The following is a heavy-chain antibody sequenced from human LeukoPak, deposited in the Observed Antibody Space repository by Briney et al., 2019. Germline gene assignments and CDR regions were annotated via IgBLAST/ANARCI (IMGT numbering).Heavy chain of an antibody. CDR1: GYTFTSYH. V-gene: IGHV1-8*01. J-gene: IGHJ5*02. D-gene: IGHD3-10*01. CDR3: ARVLWFGELLPNWFDP. Sequence: ASVTVSCKASGYTFTSYHIDWVRQAPGQGPEWMGWMNAKSGHTGYAQKLESRVTMTRDTSTNTAYMELSGLRSEDTAVYYCARVLWFGELLPNWFDPWGQGTLVTVSS. CDR2: MNAKSGHT.